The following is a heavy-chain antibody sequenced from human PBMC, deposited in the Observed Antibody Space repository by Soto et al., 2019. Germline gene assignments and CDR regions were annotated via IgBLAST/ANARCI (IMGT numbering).Heavy chain of an antibody. D-gene: IGHD4-17*01. CDR1: GGSISSYY. J-gene: IGHJ4*02. CDR3: ARRYGDYFDY. CDR2: IYYSGST. Sequence: QVQLQESGPGLVKPSETLSLTCTVSGGSISSYYWSWIRQPPGKGLEWLGYIYYSGSTTYSPSLKSRVTISVGTSKNQFSLKLSSVTAADTAVYYCARRYGDYFDYWGQGTLVTVSS. V-gene: IGHV4-59*08.